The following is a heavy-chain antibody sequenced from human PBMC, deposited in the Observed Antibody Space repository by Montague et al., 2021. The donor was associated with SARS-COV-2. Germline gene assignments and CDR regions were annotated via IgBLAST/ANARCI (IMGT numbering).Heavy chain of an antibody. D-gene: IGHD7-27*01. CDR3: ARELLVTGDIDY. CDR2: IWYDGSNK. Sequence: SLRLSCAASGFTFSIYGMHWVRQAPGKGLEWVAVIWYDGSNKYYADSVKGRFTISRDNSKNTLYLQMNSLRAEDTAVYYCARELLVTGDIDYWGQGTLVTVSS. J-gene: IGHJ4*02. V-gene: IGHV3-33*01. CDR1: GFTFSIYG.